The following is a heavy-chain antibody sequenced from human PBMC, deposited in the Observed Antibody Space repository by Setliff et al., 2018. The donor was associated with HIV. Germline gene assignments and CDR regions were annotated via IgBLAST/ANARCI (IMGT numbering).Heavy chain of an antibody. V-gene: IGHV7-4-1*02. Sequence: GASVKVSCKASGYTFTSYAMNWVRQAPGQGLEWMGWINTNTGNPTYAQGFTGRFVFSLDTSVSTAYLQISSLEAEDTAVYYCAGGEVRSRYVSSRAPFYHYYYYMDVWGKGTTVTVSS. CDR2: INTNTGNP. CDR1: GYTFTSYA. J-gene: IGHJ6*03. CDR3: AGGEVRSRYVSSRAPFYHYYYYMDV. D-gene: IGHD6-13*01.